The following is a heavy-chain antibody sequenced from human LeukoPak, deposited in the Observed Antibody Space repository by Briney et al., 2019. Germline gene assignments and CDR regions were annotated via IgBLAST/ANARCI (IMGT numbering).Heavy chain of an antibody. J-gene: IGHJ4*02. CDR3: ARGGYLLGGY. D-gene: IGHD7-27*01. V-gene: IGHV3-21*01. CDR1: GFTFSSYS. Sequence: GGSLRLSCAASGFTFSSYSMNWVRQAPGKGLEWVSSISNNSSYINYADSVKGRFTNSRDKAKNSLYLQMNSPRAEDTAGDYCARGGYLLGGYWGQGTLVTVSS. CDR2: ISNNSSYI.